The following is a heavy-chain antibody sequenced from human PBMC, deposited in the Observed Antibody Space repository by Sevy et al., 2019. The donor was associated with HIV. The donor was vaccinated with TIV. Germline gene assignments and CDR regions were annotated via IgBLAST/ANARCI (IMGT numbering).Heavy chain of an antibody. CDR1: GYRFSTSW. Sequence: GESLKISCRGSGYRFSTSWIGWVRQMPGKGLEWVGMIYPGDSDTRYSPSFQDQVTFSVAKSVTTAYLQWSSLKASDTAIYYCARVSDTGSFPFDFWGQGTLVTVSS. CDR2: IYPGDSDT. V-gene: IGHV5-51*01. J-gene: IGHJ4*02. CDR3: ARVSDTGSFPFDF. D-gene: IGHD1-26*01.